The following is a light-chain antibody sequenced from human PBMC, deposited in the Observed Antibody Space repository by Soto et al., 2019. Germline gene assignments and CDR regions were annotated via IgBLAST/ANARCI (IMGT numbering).Light chain of an antibody. J-gene: IGKJ5*01. CDR1: QSVSSNF. Sequence: EIVLTQSPGTLSLSPGERATLSCRASQSVSSNFLAWYQQKLGQAPRLLIYDASKRATGIPARFSGSGSGTDFTLTISSLEPEDFAVYFCQQRSDWPPTFGQGTRLEIK. V-gene: IGKV3D-20*02. CDR2: DAS. CDR3: QQRSDWPPT.